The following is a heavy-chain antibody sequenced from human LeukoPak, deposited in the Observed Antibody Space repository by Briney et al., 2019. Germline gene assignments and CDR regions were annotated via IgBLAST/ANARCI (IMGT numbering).Heavy chain of an antibody. CDR3: ARDRSSSTLPDY. J-gene: IGHJ4*02. D-gene: IGHD6-6*01. V-gene: IGHV3-21*01. CDR2: ISSSSSYI. CDR1: GFTFSSYS. Sequence: GGSLTLSCAASGFTFSSYSMNWVRQAPGKGLEWVSSISSSSSYIYYADSVKGRFTISRDNAKNSLYLQMNSLRAEDTAVYYCARDRSSSTLPDYWGQGTLVTVSS.